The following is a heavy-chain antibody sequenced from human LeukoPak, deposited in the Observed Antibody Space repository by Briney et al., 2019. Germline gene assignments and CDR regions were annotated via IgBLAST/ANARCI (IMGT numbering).Heavy chain of an antibody. Sequence: GGSLRLSCAASGFTFSRYSMNWVRQAPGKGLEWVSSISSSSSYIYYADSVKGRFTISRDNAKNSLYLQMNSLRAEDTAVYYCAREYNGYGMDVWGQGTTVTVSS. J-gene: IGHJ6*02. CDR2: ISSSSSYI. D-gene: IGHD5-12*01. V-gene: IGHV3-21*01. CDR3: AREYNGYGMDV. CDR1: GFTFSRYS.